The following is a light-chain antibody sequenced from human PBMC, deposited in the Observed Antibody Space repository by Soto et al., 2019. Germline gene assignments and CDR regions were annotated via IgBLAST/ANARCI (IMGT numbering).Light chain of an antibody. CDR2: AAS. CDR1: QGISNY. V-gene: IGKV1-27*01. Sequence: DVQMTQSPSSLSASVGARVTITCRASQGISNYLAWYQQKTGKVPKLLIYAASTLQSGVPSRFSGSISGTDFNLTISSLQTEDVATYDGQKYNSAPRTFGQGTKVDIK. CDR3: QKYNSAPRT. J-gene: IGKJ1*01.